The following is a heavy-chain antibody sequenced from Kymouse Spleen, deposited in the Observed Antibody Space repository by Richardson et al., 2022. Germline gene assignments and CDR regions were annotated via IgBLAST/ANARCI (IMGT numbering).Heavy chain of an antibody. CDR2: INHSGST. V-gene: IGHV4-34*01. Sequence: QVQLQQWGAGLLKPSETLSLTCAVYGGSFSGYYWSWIRQPPGKGLEWIGEINHSGSTNYNPSLKSRVTISVDTSKNQFSLKLSSVTAADTAVYYCARVLEWFFDPWGQGTLVTVSS. D-gene: IGHD3-3*01. CDR3: ARVLEWFFDP. J-gene: IGHJ5*02. CDR1: GGSFSGYY.